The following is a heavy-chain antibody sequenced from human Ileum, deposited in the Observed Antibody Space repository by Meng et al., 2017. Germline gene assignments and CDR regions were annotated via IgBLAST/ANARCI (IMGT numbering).Heavy chain of an antibody. V-gene: IGHV3-21*06. CDR3: ARLMGGPAGSDY. CDR2: VSSSGSDK. J-gene: IGHJ4*02. Sequence: GESLKISCAASGFTFSRYSMNWVRRAPGKGLEWVSSVSSSGSDKYYADSVKGRFTITRDNAKNLVYLQMNSLGADDAAVYYCARLMGGPAGSDYWGQGTLVTVSS. D-gene: IGHD6-13*01. CDR1: GFTFSRYS.